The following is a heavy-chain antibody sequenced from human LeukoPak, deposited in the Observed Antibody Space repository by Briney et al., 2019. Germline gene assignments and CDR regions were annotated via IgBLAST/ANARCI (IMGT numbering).Heavy chain of an antibody. J-gene: IGHJ4*02. CDR2: ISSSSSYI. CDR3: ARCVMGNSGSDLDY. V-gene: IGHV3-21*01. Sequence: GGSLRRSCAASGFTFSHYWMHWVRQAPGKGLEGCSFISSSSSYIYYADSGKGRFTISRENARNSLSLQMNSMRAEDTALYYCARCVMGNSGSDLDYWGQGTLVTVSS. CDR1: GFTFSHYW. D-gene: IGHD5-12*01.